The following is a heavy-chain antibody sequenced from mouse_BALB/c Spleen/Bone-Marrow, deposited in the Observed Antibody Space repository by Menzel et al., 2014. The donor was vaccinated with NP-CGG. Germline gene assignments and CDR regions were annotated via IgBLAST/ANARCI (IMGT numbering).Heavy chain of an antibody. J-gene: IGHJ3*01. CDR2: IDPETGGT. CDR3: TSYDWFAY. V-gene: IGHV1-15*01. CDR1: GYTFTDYE. Sequence: VQLQQSGAELVRPGASVTLSCKASGYTFTDYEMHWVEQTPVHGLEWIGAIDPETGGTAYNQKFKGKATLTADKSSSTAYMELRSLTSEDSAVYYCTSYDWFAYWGRGTLVTVSA. D-gene: IGHD2-12*01.